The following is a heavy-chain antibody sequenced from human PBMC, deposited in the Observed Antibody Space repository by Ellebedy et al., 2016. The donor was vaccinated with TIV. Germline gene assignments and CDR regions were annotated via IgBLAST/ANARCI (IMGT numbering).Heavy chain of an antibody. J-gene: IGHJ4*02. CDR1: GFTFSTYA. Sequence: GESLKISXAASGFTFSTYAMAWVRQAPGKGLEWVSTFSRSGATVYADSVKGRFTISRDTSKNTLFLQMSSLRVEDTAVYYCAKEPYELGRGLDYWGQGTLVTVSS. CDR3: AKEPYELGRGLDY. CDR2: FSRSGAT. D-gene: IGHD7-27*01. V-gene: IGHV3-23*01.